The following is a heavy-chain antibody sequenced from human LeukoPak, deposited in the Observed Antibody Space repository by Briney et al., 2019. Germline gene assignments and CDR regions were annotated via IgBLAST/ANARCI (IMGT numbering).Heavy chain of an antibody. CDR2: IIPIFGTA. Sequence: GASVKVSCMASGGTFSSYAISWVRQAPGQGLEWMGGIIPIFGTASYAQKFQGRVTITADESTSTAYMELSSLRSEDTAVYYCARLFYYDSSGYYSLPFDYWGQGTLVTVSS. J-gene: IGHJ4*02. V-gene: IGHV1-69*13. CDR3: ARLFYYDSSGYYSLPFDY. D-gene: IGHD3-22*01. CDR1: GGTFSSYA.